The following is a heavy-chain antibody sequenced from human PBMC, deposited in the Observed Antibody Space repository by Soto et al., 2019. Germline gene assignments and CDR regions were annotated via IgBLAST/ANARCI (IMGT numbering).Heavy chain of an antibody. CDR2: IYYSGST. CDR1: GGSISSYY. J-gene: IGHJ4*02. V-gene: IGHV4-59*12. Sequence: SETLSLTCTVSGGSISSYYWSWIRQPPGKGLEWIGYIYYSGSTNYNPSLKSRVTISVDTSKNQFSLKLSSVTAADTAVYYCARESYYDRNFDYWGQGTLVTVSS. CDR3: ARESYYDRNFDY. D-gene: IGHD3-22*01.